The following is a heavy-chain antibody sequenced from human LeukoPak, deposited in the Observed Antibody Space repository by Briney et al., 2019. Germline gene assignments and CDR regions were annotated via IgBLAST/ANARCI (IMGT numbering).Heavy chain of an antibody. J-gene: IGHJ4*02. V-gene: IGHV1-69*13. CDR2: IIPIFGTA. CDR3: ARVAWGTAMVTGEPDY. D-gene: IGHD5-18*01. CDR1: GGTFSSYA. Sequence: ASVKVSCKASGGTFSSYAISWVRQAPGQGLEWMGGIIPIFGTANYAQKFQGRVTITADESTSTAYMELRSLRSDDTAVYYCARVAWGTAMVTGEPDYWGQGTLVTVSS.